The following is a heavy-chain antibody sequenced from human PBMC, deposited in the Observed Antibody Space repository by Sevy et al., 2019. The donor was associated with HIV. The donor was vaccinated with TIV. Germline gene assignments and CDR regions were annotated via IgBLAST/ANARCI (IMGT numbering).Heavy chain of an antibody. V-gene: IGHV4-39*01. CDR1: GVSISGGAYY. J-gene: IGHJ5*02. CDR3: ARRGDNNWFDP. D-gene: IGHD2-15*01. CDR2: ISYTGST. Sequence: SETLSLTCTVSGVSISGGAYYWGWIRQPPGKGLEWIGSISYTGSTYYNPSLKSRVTISVDTSKNQFSLKLTSVTAADTAVYYCARRGDNNWFDPGAREPWSPSPQ.